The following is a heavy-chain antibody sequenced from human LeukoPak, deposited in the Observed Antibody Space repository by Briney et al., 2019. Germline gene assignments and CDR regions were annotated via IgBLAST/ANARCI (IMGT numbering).Heavy chain of an antibody. D-gene: IGHD5-24*01. CDR3: ARSRWLQSIDY. CDR2: VSYSGST. Sequence: SETLSLTCTVSGGSISSSSYYWGWIRQPPGKGLEWIGYVSYSGSTNYIPSLKSRVTISMDTSKNQFSLRLSSVTAADTAVYYCARSRWLQSIDYWGQGTLVTVSS. CDR1: GGSISSSSYY. V-gene: IGHV4-61*05. J-gene: IGHJ4*02.